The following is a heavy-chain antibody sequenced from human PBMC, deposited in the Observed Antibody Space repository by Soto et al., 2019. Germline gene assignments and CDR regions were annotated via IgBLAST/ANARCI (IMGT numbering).Heavy chain of an antibody. CDR1: GGSISSYY. CDR3: ARHNPLGYCSGGSCYIDY. Sequence: SETLSLTCTVSGGSISSYYWSWIRQPPGKGLEWIGYIYYSGSTNYNPSLKSRVTISVDTSKNQFSLKLSSVTAADTAVYYCARHNPLGYCSGGSCYIDYWGQGALVTVSS. D-gene: IGHD2-15*01. V-gene: IGHV4-59*08. CDR2: IYYSGST. J-gene: IGHJ4*02.